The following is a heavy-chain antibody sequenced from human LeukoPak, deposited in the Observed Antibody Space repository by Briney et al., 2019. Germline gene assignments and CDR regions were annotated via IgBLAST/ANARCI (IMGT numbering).Heavy chain of an antibody. CDR3: ARGGDTIFGVAVFGAFDI. J-gene: IGHJ3*02. CDR1: GYTFTSYA. D-gene: IGHD3-3*01. V-gene: IGHV7-4-1*02. Sequence: ASVKVSCKASGYTFTSYAMNWARQAPGQGLEWMGWINTNTGNPTYAQGFTGRFVFSLDTSVSTAYLQISSLKAEDTAVYYCARGGDTIFGVAVFGAFDIWGQGTMVTVSS. CDR2: INTNTGNP.